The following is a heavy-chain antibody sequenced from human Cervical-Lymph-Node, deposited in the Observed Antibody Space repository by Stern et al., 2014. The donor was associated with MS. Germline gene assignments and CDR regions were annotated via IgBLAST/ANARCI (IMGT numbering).Heavy chain of an antibody. CDR3: AKDLTVTTDCIDY. V-gene: IGHV3-74*01. D-gene: IGHD4-17*01. CDR1: GFRFSSYW. CDR2: INSDGRST. Sequence: EVQLVQSGGGLGQPGGSLRLSCVASGFRFSSYWMHWVRQAPGQGLELVSRINSDGRSTSYADSVMGRFTISRDNAKNTLYLQMNSLRVEDTAVYYCAKDLTVTTDCIDYWGQGTLVTVSS. J-gene: IGHJ4*02.